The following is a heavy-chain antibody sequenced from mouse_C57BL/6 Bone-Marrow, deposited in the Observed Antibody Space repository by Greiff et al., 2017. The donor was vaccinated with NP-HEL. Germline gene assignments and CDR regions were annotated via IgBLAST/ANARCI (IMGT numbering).Heavy chain of an antibody. CDR3: ARNYGSSYGY. Sequence: EVKLVESGGGLVKPGGSLKLSCAASGFTFSDYGMHWVRQAPEKGLEWVAYISSGSSTIYYADTVKGRFTISRDNAKNTLFLQMTSLRSEETAMYYCARNYGSSYGYWGQGTTLTVSS. V-gene: IGHV5-17*01. D-gene: IGHD1-1*01. J-gene: IGHJ2*01. CDR1: GFTFSDYG. CDR2: ISSGSSTI.